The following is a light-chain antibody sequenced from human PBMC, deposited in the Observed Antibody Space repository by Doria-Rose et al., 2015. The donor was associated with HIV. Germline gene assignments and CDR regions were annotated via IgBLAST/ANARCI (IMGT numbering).Light chain of an antibody. J-gene: IGKJ5*01. CDR1: QSVSSSY. CDR2: GAS. V-gene: IGKV3-20*01. CDR3: QQYGTSLSIT. Sequence: TQSPGTLSLSQGERATLSCRASQSVSSSYLAWYQQKPGQAPRLLIYGASSRATGIPDRFSGSGAGTDFTLTISRLEPEDFAVYYCQQYGTSLSITVGQGKRRESK.